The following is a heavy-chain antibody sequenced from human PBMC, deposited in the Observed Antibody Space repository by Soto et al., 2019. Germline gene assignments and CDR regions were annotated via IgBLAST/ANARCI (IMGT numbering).Heavy chain of an antibody. CDR1: GFTFSSYS. V-gene: IGHV3-48*01. J-gene: IGHJ4*02. Sequence: EVQLVESGGGLVQPGGSLRLSCAASGFTFSSYSMNWVRQAPGKGLEWVSYISSSSSTIYYADSVKGRFTISRDNAKSSLYLQMNSLRAEDTAVYYCARANYYGSPGDFDCWGQGTLVTVSS. CDR2: ISSSSSTI. D-gene: IGHD3-10*01. CDR3: ARANYYGSPGDFDC.